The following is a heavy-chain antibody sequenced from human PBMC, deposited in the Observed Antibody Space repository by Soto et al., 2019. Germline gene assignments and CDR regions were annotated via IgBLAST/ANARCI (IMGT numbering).Heavy chain of an antibody. CDR2: IYPGDSDT. V-gene: IGHV5-51*01. J-gene: IGHJ4*02. CDR1: GYSFTSYW. D-gene: IGHD6-13*01. Sequence: PXDSLTISRKGSGYSFTSYWIGLVRQMPGKGLEWMGIIYPGDSDTRYSPSFQGQVTISADKSISTAYLQWSSLKASDTAMYYCARGAEGSSSSDYWGQGTLVTVSS. CDR3: ARGAEGSSSSDY.